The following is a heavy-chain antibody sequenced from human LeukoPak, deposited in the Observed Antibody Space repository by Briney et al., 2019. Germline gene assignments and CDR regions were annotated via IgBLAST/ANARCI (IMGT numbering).Heavy chain of an antibody. Sequence: ASVKVSCKASGYTFTSYDINWVRQATGQGLEWMGWMNPNSGNTGYAQKFQGRVTMTRNTSISTAYTELSSLRSEDTAVYYCARTAVGATDFDYWGQGTLVTVSS. CDR1: GYTFTSYD. CDR2: MNPNSGNT. D-gene: IGHD1-26*01. V-gene: IGHV1-8*01. CDR3: ARTAVGATDFDY. J-gene: IGHJ4*02.